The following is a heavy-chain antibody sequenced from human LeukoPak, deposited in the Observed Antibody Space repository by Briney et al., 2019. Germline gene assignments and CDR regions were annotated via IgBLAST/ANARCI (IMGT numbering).Heavy chain of an antibody. V-gene: IGHV1-3*01. D-gene: IGHD6-19*01. J-gene: IGHJ4*02. CDR3: ARFPSYSSGWYDY. CDR1: GYTFTSYA. Sequence: ASVKVSCKASGYTFTSYAKHWVRQAPGQRLEWMGWINAGNGNTKYSQKFQGRVTITRDTSASTAYMELSSLRSEDTAVYYCARFPSYSSGWYDYWGQGTLVTVSS. CDR2: INAGNGNT.